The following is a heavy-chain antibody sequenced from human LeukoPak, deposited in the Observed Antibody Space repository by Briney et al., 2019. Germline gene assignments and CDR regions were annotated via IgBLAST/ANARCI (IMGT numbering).Heavy chain of an antibody. V-gene: IGHV3-23*01. CDR2: ISGSGDDT. CDR1: GFTFTNYA. J-gene: IGHJ4*02. Sequence: GGSLRLSCAASGFTFTNYAMNWVRQAPGKGLEWVSTISGSGDDTYYADSVKGRFAISRDNSKNTLYLQMNSLRADDTAVYYCASWGVPDWGQGTLVTVSS. D-gene: IGHD6-13*01. CDR3: ASWGVPD.